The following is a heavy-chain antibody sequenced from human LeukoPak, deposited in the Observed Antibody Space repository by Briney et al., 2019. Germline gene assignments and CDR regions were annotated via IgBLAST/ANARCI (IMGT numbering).Heavy chain of an antibody. J-gene: IGHJ4*02. Sequence: PSETLSLTCAVYGGSFSGYYWSRIRQPPGKGLEWIGEINHSGSTNYNPSLKSRVTISVDTSKNQFSLKLSSVTAADTAVYYCARSVPAAKIDYWGQGTLVTVSS. CDR3: ARSVPAAKIDY. CDR1: GGSFSGYY. D-gene: IGHD2-2*01. CDR2: INHSGST. V-gene: IGHV4-34*01.